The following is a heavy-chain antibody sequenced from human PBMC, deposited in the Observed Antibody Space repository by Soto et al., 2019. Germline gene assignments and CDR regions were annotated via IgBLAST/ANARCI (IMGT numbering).Heavy chain of an antibody. V-gene: IGHV4-31*03. Sequence: HVQLQESGPGLVKPSQTLSLTCTVSGGSTTSGGYYWNWIRQPPEKGLEWIAYIHHSGSNYHNPSLKCRVTRSVDPSNSQVSLKLSSVTAADTAVYYCARGTYCSGCSCFILGWFDPWGLGTLVTVSS. CDR2: IHHSGSN. J-gene: IGHJ5*02. D-gene: IGHD2-15*01. CDR3: ARGTYCSGCSCFILGWFDP. CDR1: GGSTTSGGYY.